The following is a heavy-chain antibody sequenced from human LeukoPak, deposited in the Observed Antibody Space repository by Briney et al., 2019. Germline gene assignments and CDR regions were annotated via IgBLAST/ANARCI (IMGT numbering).Heavy chain of an antibody. D-gene: IGHD3-22*01. J-gene: IGHJ3*02. CDR2: IYYSGST. Sequence: PSETLSLTCTVSGGSISSGGYYWSWIRQHPGKGLEWIGYIYYSGSTYYNPSLKSRVTISVDTSKNQFSLKLSSVTAADTAVYYCAKHDSSGYQDAFDIWGQGTMVTVSS. V-gene: IGHV4-31*03. CDR3: AKHDSSGYQDAFDI. CDR1: GGSISSGGYY.